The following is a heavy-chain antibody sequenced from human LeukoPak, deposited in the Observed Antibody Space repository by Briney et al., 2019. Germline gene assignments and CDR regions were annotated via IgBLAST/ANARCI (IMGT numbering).Heavy chain of an antibody. CDR3: ARDTSTAYYYDSSGSFDY. CDR2: ISSSGSTI. Sequence: GGSLRLSCAASGFTFSDYYMSWIRQAPGKGLEWVSYISSSGSTIYYADSVKGRFTISRDNAKNSLYLQMNSLRAEDTAVYYCARDTSTAYYYDSSGSFDYWGQGTLVTVSS. CDR1: GFTFSDYY. J-gene: IGHJ4*02. V-gene: IGHV3-11*01. D-gene: IGHD3-22*01.